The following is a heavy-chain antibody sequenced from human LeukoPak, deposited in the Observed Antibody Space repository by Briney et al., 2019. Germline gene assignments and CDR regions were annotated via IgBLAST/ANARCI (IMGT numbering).Heavy chain of an antibody. D-gene: IGHD3-16*01. CDR1: GYTFTGYY. Sequence: ASVKVSCKASGYTFTGYYLHWVRQAPGQGLEWMGWINPRSGGTNYAQKFQGRVTMTRDTSINTAYMELSSLRSDDTAVYYCARDTNSWGRDCYFDYWGQGTLVTVSS. CDR3: ARDTNSWGRDCYFDY. J-gene: IGHJ4*02. V-gene: IGHV1-2*02. CDR2: INPRSGGT.